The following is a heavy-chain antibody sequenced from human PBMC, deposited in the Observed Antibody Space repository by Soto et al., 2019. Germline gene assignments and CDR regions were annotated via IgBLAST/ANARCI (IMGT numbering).Heavy chain of an antibody. J-gene: IGHJ4*02. D-gene: IGHD1-26*01. V-gene: IGHV3-30*03. CDR3: VRGLGVGIDS. CDR2: ISYDGSNK. Sequence: PGGSLRLSCAASGFTFSSYGMHWVRQAPGKGLEWVAVISYDGSNKYYADSVKGRFTISRDNAKNTLYLEMNSLRAEDTSVYYCVRGLGVGIDSWGLGTLVTVSS. CDR1: GFTFSSYG.